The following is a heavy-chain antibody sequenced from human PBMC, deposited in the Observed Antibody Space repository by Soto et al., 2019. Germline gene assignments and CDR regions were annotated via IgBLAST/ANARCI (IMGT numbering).Heavy chain of an antibody. Sequence: GGSLRLSCAASGFIFSHYWMHWVRQAPGKGLVWVSRISPDGRTTTYADSVKGRFTISRDNSKNTLYLQMNSLRAEDTAVYYCARGYDSSGYYFGYWGQGTLVTVSS. V-gene: IGHV3-74*01. D-gene: IGHD3-22*01. CDR3: ARGYDSSGYYFGY. CDR1: GFIFSHYW. J-gene: IGHJ4*02. CDR2: ISPDGRTT.